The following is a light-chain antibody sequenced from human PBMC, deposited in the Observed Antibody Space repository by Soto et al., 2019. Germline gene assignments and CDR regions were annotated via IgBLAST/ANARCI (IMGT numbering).Light chain of an antibody. CDR3: QHYGSSSYT. CDR2: DAS. Sequence: EIVLTQSPGTLSLSPAERATLSCRASQSVSSSYLAWYQQKPGQAPRLLIYDASSRATGIPDRFSGSGSGTDFTLTISRLEPEDFALYYCQHYGSSSYTFGQGTKLEIK. V-gene: IGKV3-20*01. CDR1: QSVSSSY. J-gene: IGKJ2*01.